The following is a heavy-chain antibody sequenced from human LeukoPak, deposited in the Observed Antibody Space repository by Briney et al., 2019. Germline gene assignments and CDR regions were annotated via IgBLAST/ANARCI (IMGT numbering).Heavy chain of an antibody. J-gene: IGHJ4*02. CDR2: IYYSGDT. CDR1: GXSISSGDYY. Sequence: SETLSLTWTVSGXSISSGDYYWSWIRQPPGKGLEWIGYIYYSGDTHYNPSLKSRVTISVDTSRTQFSLRLRSVTAADTAVYYCARQKGYGDLFDYWGQGTLVTVSS. D-gene: IGHD4-17*01. CDR3: ARQKGYGDLFDY. V-gene: IGHV4-30-4*01.